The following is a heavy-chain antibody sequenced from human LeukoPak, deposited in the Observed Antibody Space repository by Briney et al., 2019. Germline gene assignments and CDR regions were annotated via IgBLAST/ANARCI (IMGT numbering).Heavy chain of an antibody. D-gene: IGHD3-16*01. J-gene: IGHJ1*01. CDR3: AKDDDWGRYKH. CDR1: GFSFSSHG. CDR2: ISPSGDIT. V-gene: IGHV3-23*01. Sequence: GGSLRLSCAGSGFSFSSHGMNWVRQAPGMGLEWVSGISPSGDITYYTDSVRGRFTISRDNFKNTLSLQVNSLRAEDTAMYYCAKDDDWGRYKHWGQGTLVTVSS.